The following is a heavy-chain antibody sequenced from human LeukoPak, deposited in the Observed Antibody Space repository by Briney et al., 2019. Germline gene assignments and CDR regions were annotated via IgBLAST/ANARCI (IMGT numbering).Heavy chain of an antibody. J-gene: IGHJ4*02. V-gene: IGHV1-3*01. Sequence: ASVKVSCKASGYTFTSYAMHWVRQAPGQRLEWMGWINAGNGNTKYSQKFQGRVTITRDTSASTAYMELSSLRSEDTAVYYRARDFLGGYDYEGYWGQGTLVTVSS. CDR1: GYTFTSYA. CDR3: ARDFLGGYDYEGY. CDR2: INAGNGNT. D-gene: IGHD5-12*01.